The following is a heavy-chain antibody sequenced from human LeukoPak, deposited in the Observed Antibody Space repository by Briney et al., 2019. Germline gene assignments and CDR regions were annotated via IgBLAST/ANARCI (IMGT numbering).Heavy chain of an antibody. V-gene: IGHV3-48*03. CDR1: GFTFSSYE. J-gene: IGHJ4*02. CDR3: ASGPDYYDSSGYKEKYAFDI. CDR2: ISSSGSTI. Sequence: GGSLRLSCAASGFTFSSYEMNWVRQAPGKGLEWVSYISSSGSTIYYADSVKGRFTISRDNAKNSLFLQMNSLRAEDTAVYYCASGPDYYDSSGYKEKYAFDIWGQGTLVTVSS. D-gene: IGHD3-22*01.